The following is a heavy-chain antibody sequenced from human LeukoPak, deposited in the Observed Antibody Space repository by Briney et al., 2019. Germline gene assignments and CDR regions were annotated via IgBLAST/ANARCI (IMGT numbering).Heavy chain of an antibody. D-gene: IGHD4-17*01. J-gene: IGHJ3*02. CDR1: GFTFSTYA. V-gene: IGHV3-23*01. CDR2: ISGSGAGK. Sequence: PGGSLRLSCAASGFTFSTYAMTWVRQAPGKGLEWVSSISGSGAGKFYADPVKGRFTTSRDNSKNTLYVQMNSLRAEDTAVYYCAKAAYGDYAGAFDIWGQGTMVIVSS. CDR3: AKAAYGDYAGAFDI.